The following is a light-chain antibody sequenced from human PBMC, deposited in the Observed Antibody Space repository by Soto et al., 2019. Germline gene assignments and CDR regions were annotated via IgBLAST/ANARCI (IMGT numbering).Light chain of an antibody. CDR3: QQANSPPLT. Sequence: DIQMTQSPSSVSASVGDRVTISCRASRGLTNYLAWYQQNPGKAPKLLIYAASSVQSGVPSRFSGSGSGTAVTLTISSLQPEDFATYYCQQANSPPLTFGGGTKVEIK. J-gene: IGKJ4*01. CDR2: AAS. V-gene: IGKV1-12*01. CDR1: RGLTNY.